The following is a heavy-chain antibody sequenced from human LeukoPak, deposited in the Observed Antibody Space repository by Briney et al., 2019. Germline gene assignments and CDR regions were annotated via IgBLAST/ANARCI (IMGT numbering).Heavy chain of an antibody. V-gene: IGHV1-3*01. CDR2: INAGNGNT. CDR1: GYTFTSYA. D-gene: IGHD6-19*01. J-gene: IGHJ3*02. Sequence: GASVKVSCKASGYTFTSYAMHWVRQAPGQRLEWMGWINAGNGNTKYSQKFQGRVTITRDTSASTAYMELSSLRSEDTAVYHCARGDSSGWYGAFDIWGQGTMVTVSS. CDR3: ARGDSSGWYGAFDI.